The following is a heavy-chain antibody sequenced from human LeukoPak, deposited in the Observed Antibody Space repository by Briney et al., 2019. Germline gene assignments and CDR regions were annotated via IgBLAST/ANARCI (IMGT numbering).Heavy chain of an antibody. Sequence: SETLSLTCTVSGGSISSYYWSWIRQPPGKGLEWIGYIYYSGSTNYNPSLKSRLTISVDTSKNQFSLKLSSVTAADTAVYYCARVIVGAPHWFDPWGQGTLVTVSS. CDR3: ARVIVGAPHWFDP. CDR2: IYYSGST. CDR1: GGSISSYY. V-gene: IGHV4-59*01. J-gene: IGHJ5*02. D-gene: IGHD1-26*01.